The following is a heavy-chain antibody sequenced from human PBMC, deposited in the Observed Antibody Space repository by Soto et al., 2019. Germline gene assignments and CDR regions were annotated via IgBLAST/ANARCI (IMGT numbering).Heavy chain of an antibody. V-gene: IGHV1-69*02. CDR3: ARGVMSPPSHNWFDP. J-gene: IGHJ5*02. CDR1: GGTFSSYT. CDR2: IIPILGIA. Sequence: ASVKVSCKASGGTFSSYTISWVRQAPGQGLEWMGRIIPILGIANYAQKFQGRVTITADKSTSTAYMELSSLRSEDTAVYYCARGVMSPPSHNWFDPWGQGTLVTVSS. D-gene: IGHD3-16*01.